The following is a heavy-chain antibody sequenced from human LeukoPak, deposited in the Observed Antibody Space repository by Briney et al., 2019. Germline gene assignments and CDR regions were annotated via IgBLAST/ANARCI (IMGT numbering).Heavy chain of an antibody. CDR3: AKDDQWLAEPVGFDY. CDR1: GFTFSSYA. V-gene: IGHV3-23*01. D-gene: IGHD6-19*01. J-gene: IGHJ4*02. CDR2: ISGSGGST. Sequence: SGGSLRLSCAASGFTFSSYAMSWVRQAPGKGLEWVSAISGSGGSTYYADSVKGRLTISRDNSKNTLYLQMNSLRAEDTAVYYCAKDDQWLAEPVGFDYWGQGTLVTVSS.